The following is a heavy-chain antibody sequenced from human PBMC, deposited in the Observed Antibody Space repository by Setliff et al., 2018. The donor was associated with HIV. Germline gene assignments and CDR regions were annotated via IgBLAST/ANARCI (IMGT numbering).Heavy chain of an antibody. D-gene: IGHD5-18*01. Sequence: LSLTCAVYGGSFSGYHWNWIRQPPGKGLEWVGFIRSKAYGGTTEYAASVKDRFTVSRDDSKSIAYLQINSLKTEDTAVYYCTRDKGYAFDIWGQGTMVTVSS. V-gene: IGHV3-49*03. CDR2: IRSKAYGGTT. CDR1: GGSFSGYH. J-gene: IGHJ3*02. CDR3: TRDKGYAFDI.